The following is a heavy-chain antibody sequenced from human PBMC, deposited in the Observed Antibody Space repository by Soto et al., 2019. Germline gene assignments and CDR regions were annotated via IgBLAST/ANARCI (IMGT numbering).Heavy chain of an antibody. V-gene: IGHV4-34*01. D-gene: IGHD3-16*01. CDR3: ARFKGGWFDP. J-gene: IGHJ5*02. CDR2: INHSGST. CDR1: GFTFSSYG. Sequence: QVQLVESGGGVVQPGRSLRLSCAASGFTFSSYGMHWVRQAPGKGLEWIGEINHSGSTNYNPSLKSRVTISVDTSKNQFSLKLSSVTAADTAVYYCARFKGGWFDPWGQGTLVTVSS.